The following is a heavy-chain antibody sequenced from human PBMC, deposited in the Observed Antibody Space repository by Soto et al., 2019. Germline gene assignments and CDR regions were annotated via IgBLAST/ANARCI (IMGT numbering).Heavy chain of an antibody. Sequence: GSSVKVSCKASGYTFTSYYMHWVRQAPGQGLEWMGIINPSGGSTSYAQKFQGRVTMTRDTSTSTVYMELSSLRSEDTAVYYCARALLGGLYDSSGYTDYWGQGTLVTVSS. V-gene: IGHV1-46*01. D-gene: IGHD3-22*01. J-gene: IGHJ4*02. CDR2: INPSGGST. CDR1: GYTFTSYY. CDR3: ARALLGGLYDSSGYTDY.